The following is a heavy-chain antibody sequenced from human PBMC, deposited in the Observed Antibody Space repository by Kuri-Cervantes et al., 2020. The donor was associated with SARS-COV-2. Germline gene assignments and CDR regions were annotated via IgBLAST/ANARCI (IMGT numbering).Heavy chain of an antibody. V-gene: IGHV3-15*01. J-gene: IGHJ6*02. CDR2: IKSKTDGGTT. Sequence: GESLKISCAASGFTFSNAWMSWVRQAPGKGLEWVGRIKSKTDGGTTDYAAPVKGRFTISRDDSKNTLYLQMNSLKTEDTAVYYCTTVLLLWFGALPSLGMDVWGQGTTVTVSS. CDR3: TTVLLLWFGALPSLGMDV. CDR1: GFTFSNAW. D-gene: IGHD3-10*01.